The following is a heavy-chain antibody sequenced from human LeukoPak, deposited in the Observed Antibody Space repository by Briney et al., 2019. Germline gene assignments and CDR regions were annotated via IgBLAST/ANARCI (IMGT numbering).Heavy chain of an antibody. CDR3: TRDGPRSSGYPDT. D-gene: IGHD3-22*01. V-gene: IGHV4-31*03. Sequence: SETLSLTCTVSGGSISSGGHFWSWIRQHPGKGQEWIGYIYYSGSTYYNPSLKSRVNISVDTSKNQFSLRLNSVTAADTAVYYCTRDGPRSSGYPDTWGQGTRVTVSS. J-gene: IGHJ5*02. CDR1: GGSISSGGHF. CDR2: IYYSGST.